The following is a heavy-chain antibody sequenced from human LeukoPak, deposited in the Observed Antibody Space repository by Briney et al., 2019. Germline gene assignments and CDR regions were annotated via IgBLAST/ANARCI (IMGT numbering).Heavy chain of an antibody. J-gene: IGHJ4*02. CDR3: ARVQRHYGSGSWGIYFDY. D-gene: IGHD3-10*01. CDR2: IRYDGSKK. CDR1: GFTFSSNG. Sequence: PGGSLRLSCAASGFTFSSNGMHWVRQAPGKGLEWVAFIRYDGSKKYYADSVKGRFTISRDNAKNSLYLQMNSLRAEDTAVYYCARVQRHYGSGSWGIYFDYWGQGTLVTVSS. V-gene: IGHV3-30*02.